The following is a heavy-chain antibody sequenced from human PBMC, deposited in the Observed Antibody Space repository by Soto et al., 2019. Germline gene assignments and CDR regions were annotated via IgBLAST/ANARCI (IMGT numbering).Heavy chain of an antibody. V-gene: IGHV3-11*01. Sequence: GGSLRLSCAASGFTFSDYYMSWIRQAPGKGLEWVSYISSSGSTIYYADSVKGRFTISRDNAKNSLYLQMNSLRAEDTAVYYCARDIVVAGTVVPYYYGMDVWGQGTTVTVSS. CDR1: GFTFSDYY. CDR3: ARDIVVAGTVVPYYYGMDV. J-gene: IGHJ6*02. D-gene: IGHD6-19*01. CDR2: ISSSGSTI.